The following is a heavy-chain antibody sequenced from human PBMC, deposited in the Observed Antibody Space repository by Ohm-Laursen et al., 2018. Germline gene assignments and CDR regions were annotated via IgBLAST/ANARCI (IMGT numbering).Heavy chain of an antibody. J-gene: IGHJ4*02. CDR1: GGTFSSYA. D-gene: IGHD3-16*01. Sequence: SSVKVSCKASGGTFSSYAISWVRQAPGQGLEWMGRIIPILGIANYAQKFQGRVTITADKSTSTAYMELSSLRSEDTAVYYCAREAVNRGSDYWGQGTLVTVSS. CDR3: AREAVNRGSDY. V-gene: IGHV1-69*04. CDR2: IIPILGIA.